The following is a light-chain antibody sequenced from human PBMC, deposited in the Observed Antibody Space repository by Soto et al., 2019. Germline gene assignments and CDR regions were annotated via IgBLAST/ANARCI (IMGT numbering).Light chain of an antibody. CDR3: QQSYSTPRT. V-gene: IGKV1-39*01. J-gene: IGKJ1*01. CDR2: AAS. Sequence: DIEMTQSPSTLSAWVGDRFTITCRASQSISSYLNWYQQKPGKAPKLLIYAASSLQSGVPSRFSGSGSGTDFTLTISSLQPEDFATYYCQQSYSTPRTFGQGTKVDIK. CDR1: QSISSY.